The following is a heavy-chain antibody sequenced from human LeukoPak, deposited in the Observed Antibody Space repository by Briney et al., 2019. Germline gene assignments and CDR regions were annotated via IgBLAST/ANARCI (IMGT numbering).Heavy chain of an antibody. D-gene: IGHD2-2*02. CDR1: GFTFSSYG. Sequence: GGSLRLSCAASGFTFSSYGMHWVRQAPGKGLEWMAVISYDGSNKYYADSVKGRFTISRDNSKNTLYLQMNSLRAEDTAVYYCAKVRYCSSTSCYTAFDYWGQGTLVTVSS. CDR2: ISYDGSNK. CDR3: AKVRYCSSTSCYTAFDY. J-gene: IGHJ4*02. V-gene: IGHV3-30*18.